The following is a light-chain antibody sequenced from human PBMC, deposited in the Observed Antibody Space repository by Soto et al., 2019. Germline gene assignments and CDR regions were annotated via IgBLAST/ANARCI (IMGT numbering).Light chain of an antibody. CDR3: QQPDNLPLT. V-gene: IGKV1-33*01. CDR2: HAS. J-gene: IGKJ4*01. Sequence: DTPMTQSPSSLSASVGDRVTITCQASQGIAKYLHWYQQKPGKAPKLLIYHASNLQTGVPSRFSGSGSGTDFTLTISSLQPEDIATYFCQQPDNLPLTFGGGTKVEIK. CDR1: QGIAKY.